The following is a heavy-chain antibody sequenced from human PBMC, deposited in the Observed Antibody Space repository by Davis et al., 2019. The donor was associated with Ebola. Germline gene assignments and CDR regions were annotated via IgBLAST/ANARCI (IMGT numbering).Heavy chain of an antibody. CDR2: ISTGSSYI. CDR1: GFTFSSNA. CDR3: AAYGGNSVSGMDV. D-gene: IGHD4-23*01. V-gene: IGHV3-21*01. J-gene: IGHJ6*02. Sequence: GGSLRLSCAASGFTFSSNAMSWVRQAPGKGLEWVSSISTGSSYIYYADSVKGRFTISRDNTKNSLSLQMNSLRAEDTAVYYCAAYGGNSVSGMDVWGQGTTVTVSS.